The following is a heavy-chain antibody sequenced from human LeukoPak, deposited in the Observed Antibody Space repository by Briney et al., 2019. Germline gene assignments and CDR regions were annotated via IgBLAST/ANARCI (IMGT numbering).Heavy chain of an antibody. CDR3: TRASHYDILTGSYPGACDI. CDR2: IRSKAYVGTT. V-gene: IGHV3-49*03. J-gene: IGHJ3*02. D-gene: IGHD3-9*01. CDR1: GFIFGDYA. Sequence: PGWSRRLSCTASGFIFGDYAMSWFRQAPGKVLEWVGFIRSKAYVGTTAYAASVKGRFTISRDASKSTAYLQMNSLKTEDTAVYYCTRASHYDILTGSYPGACDIWGQGTRVPVSS.